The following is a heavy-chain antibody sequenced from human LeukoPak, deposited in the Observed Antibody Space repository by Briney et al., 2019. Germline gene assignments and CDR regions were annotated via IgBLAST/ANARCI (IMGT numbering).Heavy chain of an antibody. V-gene: IGHV1-46*01. CDR2: INPSGGST. CDR1: GYTFTSYY. D-gene: IGHD2-15*01. CDR3: ARDYPGYCSGGSCYSWDY. Sequence: ASVKVSCKASGYTFTSYYMHWVRQAPGQGLEWMGIINPSGGSTSYAQKFQGRVTMTRDTSTSTAYMELSSLRSEDTAVYYCARDYPGYCSGGSCYSWDYWGQGILVTVSS. J-gene: IGHJ4*02.